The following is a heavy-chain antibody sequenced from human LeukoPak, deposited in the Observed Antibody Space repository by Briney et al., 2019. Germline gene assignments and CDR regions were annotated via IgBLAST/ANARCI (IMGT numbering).Heavy chain of an antibody. CDR3: ARTTGKRFDP. CDR2: INPSGGST. J-gene: IGHJ5*02. D-gene: IGHD1-1*01. V-gene: IGHV1-46*01. Sequence: VASVKVSCKASGYIFTNFYIHWVRQAPGQGLEWMGIINPSGGSTNYAQKFQGRVTMSRDTSASTVYMELSSLRSEDTAVYYCARTTGKRFDPWGQGTLVIVS. CDR1: GYIFTNFY.